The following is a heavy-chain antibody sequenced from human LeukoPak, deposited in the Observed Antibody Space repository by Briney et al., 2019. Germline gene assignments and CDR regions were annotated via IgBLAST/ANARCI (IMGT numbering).Heavy chain of an antibody. CDR1: GFTFSSYA. Sequence: GGSLRLSCAASGFTFSSYAMHWVRQAPGKGLEWVAVISYDGSNKYYADSVKGRFTISRDNSKNTLYLQMNSLRAEDTAVYYCARVPRGTVLIDYWGQGTLVTVSS. CDR3: ARVPRGTVLIDY. D-gene: IGHD4-23*01. J-gene: IGHJ4*02. CDR2: ISYDGSNK. V-gene: IGHV3-30*04.